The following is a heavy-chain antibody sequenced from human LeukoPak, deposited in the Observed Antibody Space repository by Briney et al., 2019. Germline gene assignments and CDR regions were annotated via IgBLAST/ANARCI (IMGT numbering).Heavy chain of an antibody. CDR2: IYYSGST. J-gene: IGHJ4*02. CDR3: AREYYDSSGYPLAPFDY. D-gene: IGHD3-22*01. Sequence: SETLSLTCTVSGGSISSSSYYWGWIRQPPGKGLEWIGSIYYSGSTYYNPPLKSRVTISVDTSKNQFSLKLSSVTAADTAVYYCAREYYDSSGYPLAPFDYWGQGTLVTVSS. V-gene: IGHV4-39*07. CDR1: GGSISSSSYY.